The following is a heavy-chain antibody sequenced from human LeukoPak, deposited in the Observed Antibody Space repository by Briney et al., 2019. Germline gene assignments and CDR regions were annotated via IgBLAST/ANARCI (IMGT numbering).Heavy chain of an antibody. V-gene: IGHV3-74*01. J-gene: IGHJ4*02. Sequence: PGGSLRLSCAASGFSFSSYWMHWVRQAPGKGLVWVSRINGDGSRTYYADSVKGRFTISRDNAKNTLYVQMNSLRAEDTAVHYRARETSQDYFDSWGQGTLVTVSS. CDR2: INGDGSRT. CDR3: ARETSQDYFDS. CDR1: GFSFSSYW.